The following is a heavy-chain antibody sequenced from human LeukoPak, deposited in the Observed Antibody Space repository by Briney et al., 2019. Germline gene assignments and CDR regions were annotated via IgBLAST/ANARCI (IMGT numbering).Heavy chain of an antibody. CDR2: IYHGGST. V-gene: IGHV4-4*02. Sequence: SGTLSLTCAVSGGSISSTNWWTWVRQPPGKGPEWIGEIYHGGSTNYNPSLKSRVTISLDTSKNQFSLNLSSVTAADTAVYYCARAKHTAMITRWGQGTLVTVSS. J-gene: IGHJ4*02. CDR1: GGSISSTNW. CDR3: ARAKHTAMITR. D-gene: IGHD5-18*01.